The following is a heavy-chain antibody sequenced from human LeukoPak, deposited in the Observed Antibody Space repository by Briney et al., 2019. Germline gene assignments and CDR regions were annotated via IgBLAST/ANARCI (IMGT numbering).Heavy chain of an antibody. Sequence: ASVKVSCKTSGYTCTSYYMHWVRQAPGQGLEWMGIINPSSGRTFYAQKFQGRVTMTSDTSTGTVYMELSSLRSEDTAVYYCARHLTAALTVIGIYWGQGTLVTVSS. CDR2: INPSSGRT. J-gene: IGHJ4*02. CDR1: GYTCTSYY. V-gene: IGHV1-46*01. D-gene: IGHD3-22*01. CDR3: ARHLTAALTVIGIY.